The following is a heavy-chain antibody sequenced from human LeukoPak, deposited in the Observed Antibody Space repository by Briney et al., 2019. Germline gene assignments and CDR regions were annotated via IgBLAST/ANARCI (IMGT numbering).Heavy chain of an antibody. J-gene: IGHJ4*02. Sequence: ASVKVSCKASGYTFTGDFIHWVRQAPGQGLEWMGWINSDSGGTNYARKFQGRVTMTRDTSISTAYMELSSLRSDDTAVYYCATPSGRSGYDQFDYWGQGTLVTVSS. CDR2: INSDSGGT. CDR3: ATPSGRSGYDQFDY. CDR1: GYTFTGDF. D-gene: IGHD5-12*01. V-gene: IGHV1-2*02.